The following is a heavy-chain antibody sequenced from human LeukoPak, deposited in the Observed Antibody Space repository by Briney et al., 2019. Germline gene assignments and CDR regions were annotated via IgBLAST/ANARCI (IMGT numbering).Heavy chain of an antibody. D-gene: IGHD2-15*01. Sequence: GGSLRLSCAASGFTFSSYGMHWVRQAPGKGLEWVAVISYDGSNKYYADSVKGRFTISRDNSKNTLYLQMSSLRAEDTAVYYCAKSSSRMVADFDYWGQGTLVTVSS. V-gene: IGHV3-30*18. J-gene: IGHJ4*02. CDR3: AKSSSRMVADFDY. CDR1: GFTFSSYG. CDR2: ISYDGSNK.